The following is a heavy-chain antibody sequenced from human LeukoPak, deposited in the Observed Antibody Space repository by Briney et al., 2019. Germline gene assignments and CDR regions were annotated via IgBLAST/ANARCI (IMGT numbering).Heavy chain of an antibody. J-gene: IGHJ3*02. D-gene: IGHD5-18*01. CDR3: AREEAMVTSDAFDI. CDR2: IYSGGST. Sequence: GESLRLSYAASGFTVSSNYMSWVRQAPGKGLEWVSVIYSGGSTYYADSVKGRFTISRDNSKNTLYLQMNSLRAEDTAVYYCAREEAMVTSDAFDIWGQGTMVTVSS. V-gene: IGHV3-53*01. CDR1: GFTVSSNY.